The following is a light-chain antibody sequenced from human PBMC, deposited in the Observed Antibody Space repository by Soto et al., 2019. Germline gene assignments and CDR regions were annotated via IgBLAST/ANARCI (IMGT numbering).Light chain of an antibody. CDR2: DAS. CDR1: QTVSKN. Sequence: EIVMTQSPATLSVSPGESATLSCRASQTVSKNLAWYQQKPGQAPRLLIYDASTRATGIPVRFRGSGSGTQFTLTISSLQSEDFAVYYCQQYNNWPWTFGQGTKVDIK. CDR3: QQYNNWPWT. J-gene: IGKJ1*01. V-gene: IGKV3-15*01.